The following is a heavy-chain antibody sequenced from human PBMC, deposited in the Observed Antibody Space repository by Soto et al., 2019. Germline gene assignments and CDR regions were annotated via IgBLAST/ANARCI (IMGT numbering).Heavy chain of an antibody. CDR3: AKDSVAGWYFDL. V-gene: IGHV3-23*01. J-gene: IGHJ2*01. CDR2: ISGSGDST. D-gene: IGHD2-15*01. Sequence: VQLLESGGGLVQPGGSLRLSCAASGFTFSGHAMSWVRQAPGMGLEWVSGISGSGDSTYYGDSVKGRFTLSRDNSKNTLYLQMNSLRAEDTAVYYCAKDSVAGWYFDLWGRGTLVTVSS. CDR1: GFTFSGHA.